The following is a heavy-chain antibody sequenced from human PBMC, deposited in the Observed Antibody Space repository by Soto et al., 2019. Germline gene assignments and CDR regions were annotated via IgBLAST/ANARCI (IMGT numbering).Heavy chain of an antibody. J-gene: IGHJ5*02. CDR3: ARDGTPYNWKNNWFDP. CDR2: IQSGGTT. V-gene: IGHV3-66*01. Sequence: GGSLRLSCAASGFTVSSKYMTWVRQAPGKGLEWVSLIQSGGTTYYADSVKGRFTISRDNSKNTLYLQMNSLRAEDTAVYYCARDGTPYNWKNNWFDPWGQGTLVTVSS. D-gene: IGHD1-20*01. CDR1: GFTVSSKY.